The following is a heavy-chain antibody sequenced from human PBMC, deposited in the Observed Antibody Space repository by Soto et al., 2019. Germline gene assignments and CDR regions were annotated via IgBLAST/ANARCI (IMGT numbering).Heavy chain of an antibody. CDR2: IYPGDSDT. V-gene: IGHV5-51*01. CDR3: ARGSLPRVAGAAGTSPYYFDY. Sequence: SGESLKISCKGSGYSFTSYWIGWVRQMPGKGLEWMGIIYPGDSDTRYSPSFQGQVTISADKSISTAYLQWSSLKASDTAMYDCARGSLPRVAGAAGTSPYYFDYWGQGTLVTVSS. J-gene: IGHJ4*02. D-gene: IGHD6-13*01. CDR1: GYSFTSYW.